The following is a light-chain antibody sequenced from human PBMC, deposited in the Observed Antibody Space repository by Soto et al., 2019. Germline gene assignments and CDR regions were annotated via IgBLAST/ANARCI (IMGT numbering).Light chain of an antibody. CDR1: QSLTKSF. V-gene: IGKV3-20*01. CDR2: DTS. CDR3: QQYGTSEII. Sequence: EIVLTQSPGTLSLSPGERATLSCRASQSLTKSFIAWYQQKPGQAPRLLIYDTSSRATGIPDRFSGSGSGTDFTLTISRLEPEDFAVFFCQQYGTSEIILGQGTRLEIK. J-gene: IGKJ5*01.